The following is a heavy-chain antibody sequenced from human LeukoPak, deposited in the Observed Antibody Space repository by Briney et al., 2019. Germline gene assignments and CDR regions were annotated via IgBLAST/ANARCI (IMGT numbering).Heavy chain of an antibody. CDR1: GFIFSSYG. CDR3: AKDRLIDGYSSSWYPIWYFDY. V-gene: IGHV3-23*01. CDR2: ISGSVRST. J-gene: IGHJ4*02. D-gene: IGHD6-13*01. Sequence: GGSLRLSCAASGFIFSSYGMSWVRQAPGQGLEWVSAISGSVRSTYYSDSVKGRFTISKDTSKNTLYLQMNSLRAEDTAVYYCAKDRLIDGYSSSWYPIWYFDYWGQGTLVTVSS.